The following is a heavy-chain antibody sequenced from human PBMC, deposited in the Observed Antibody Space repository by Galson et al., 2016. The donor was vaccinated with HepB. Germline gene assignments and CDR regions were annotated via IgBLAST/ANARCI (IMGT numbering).Heavy chain of an antibody. V-gene: IGHV4-31*03. CDR3: ANSRNYYYGMDV. CDR2: IYYSGST. CDR1: GGSISSGGYY. Sequence: TLSLTCTVSGGSISSGGYYWSWIRQHPGKGLEWIGYIYYSGSTYYNPSLKSRVTISVDTSKNQFSLKLSSVTAADTAVYYRANSRNYYYGMDVWGKGTTVTVSS. J-gene: IGHJ6*04. D-gene: IGHD2/OR15-2a*01.